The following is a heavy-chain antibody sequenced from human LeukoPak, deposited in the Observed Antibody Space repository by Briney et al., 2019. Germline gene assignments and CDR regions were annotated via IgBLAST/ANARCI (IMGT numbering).Heavy chain of an antibody. CDR1: GFTFSSYN. Sequence: QPGGSLILSCAASGFTFSSYNMNWVRQAPGKGLEWVSSISYSSRARYYADSVKGRFTISRDNFKDSLYLQMDSLRAEDTAVYYCARAYCSSTSCFGWGQGTLVTVSS. CDR3: ARAYCSSTSCFG. CDR2: ISYSSRAR. J-gene: IGHJ4*02. V-gene: IGHV3-48*01. D-gene: IGHD2-2*01.